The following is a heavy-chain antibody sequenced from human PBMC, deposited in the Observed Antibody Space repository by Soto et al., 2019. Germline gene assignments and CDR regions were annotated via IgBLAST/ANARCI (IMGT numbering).Heavy chain of an antibody. V-gene: IGHV3-15*07. CDR1: GFTFTNAW. CDR2: IKSKTDGGTT. CDR3: TTDSYSTIIIVRFDY. J-gene: IGHJ4*01. Sequence: GGSLRLSCAASGFTFTNAWINRVRQAPGKGLEWVGRIKSKTDGGTTDYAEPVKGRFAISRDDSNNMVYLQMNSLKIEDTAVYYCTTDSYSTIIIVRFDYWGHGHLVTVS. D-gene: IGHD3-22*01.